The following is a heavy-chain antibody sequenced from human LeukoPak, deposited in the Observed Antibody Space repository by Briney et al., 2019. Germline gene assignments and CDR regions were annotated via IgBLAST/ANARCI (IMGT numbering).Heavy chain of an antibody. D-gene: IGHD6-13*01. CDR3: ATTTRSSWSPFDY. CDR2: ISSGGSTI. J-gene: IGHJ4*02. V-gene: IGHV3-48*01. CDR1: GFNFHSFP. Sequence: PGGSLRLSCVVSGFNFHSFPMNWVRQAPGKGLEWVSYISSGGSTIYYRDSVKGRCTISRDNGKSSLYLQMNSLRVEDTAVYYCATTTRSSWSPFDYWGQGTLVSVSS.